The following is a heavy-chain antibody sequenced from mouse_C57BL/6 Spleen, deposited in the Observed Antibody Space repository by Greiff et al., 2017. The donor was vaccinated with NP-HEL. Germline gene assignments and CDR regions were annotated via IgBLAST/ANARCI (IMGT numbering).Heavy chain of an antibody. V-gene: IGHV1-54*01. Sequence: QVQLKESGAELVRPGTSVKVSCKASGYAFTNYLIEWVKQRPGQGLEWIGVINPGSGGTNYNEKFKGKATLTADKSSSTAYMQLSSLTSEDSAVYFCAREDYDDAMDYWGQGTSVTVSS. J-gene: IGHJ4*01. D-gene: IGHD2-4*01. CDR2: INPGSGGT. CDR1: GYAFTNYL. CDR3: AREDYDDAMDY.